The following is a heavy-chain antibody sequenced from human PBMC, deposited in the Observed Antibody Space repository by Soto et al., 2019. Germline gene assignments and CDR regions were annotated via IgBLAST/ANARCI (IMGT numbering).Heavy chain of an antibody. J-gene: IGHJ4*02. Sequence: ASVKVSCKASGFTFTSSAVQWVRQARGQRLEWIGWIVVGSGNTNYAQKFQERVTITRDMSASTAYMELSSLRSEDTAVYYCARDSLAVAGRYYFDYWGQGTLVTVSS. CDR3: ARDSLAVAGRYYFDY. V-gene: IGHV1-58*01. CDR1: GFTFTSSA. CDR2: IVVGSGNT. D-gene: IGHD6-19*01.